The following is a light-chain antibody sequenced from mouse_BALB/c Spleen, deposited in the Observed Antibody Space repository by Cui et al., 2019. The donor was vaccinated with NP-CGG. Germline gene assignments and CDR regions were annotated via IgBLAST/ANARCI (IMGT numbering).Light chain of an antibody. J-gene: IGLJ1*01. CDR3: ALWYSNHWV. CDR2: GTN. Sequence: QAVVTPESALPTSPGETVTLTCRSSTGAVTTRNYANWVQEKPDHLFTGLIGGTNNRVPGVPARFSGSLIGDKAALTITGAQTEDEAIYFCALWYSNHWVFGGGTKLTVL. CDR1: TGAVTTRNY. V-gene: IGLV1*01.